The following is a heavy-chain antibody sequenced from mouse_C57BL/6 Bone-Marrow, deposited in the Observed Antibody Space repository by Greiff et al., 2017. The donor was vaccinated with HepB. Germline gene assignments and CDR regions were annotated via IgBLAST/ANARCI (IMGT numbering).Heavy chain of an antibody. CDR3: ARDSPYGYGAY. V-gene: IGHV5-4*01. CDR2: ISDGGSYT. J-gene: IGHJ3*01. CDR1: GFTFSSYA. D-gene: IGHD2-2*01. Sequence: EVQLKESGGGLVKPGGSLKLSCAASGFTFSSYAMSWVRQTPEKRLEWVATISDGGSYTYYPDNVKGRFTISRDNAKNNLYLQMSHLKSEDTAMYYCARDSPYGYGAYWGQGTLVTVSA.